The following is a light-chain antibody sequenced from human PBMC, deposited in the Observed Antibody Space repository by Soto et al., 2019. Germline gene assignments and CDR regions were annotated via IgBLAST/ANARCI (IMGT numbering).Light chain of an antibody. CDR3: QQRSDSIT. J-gene: IGKJ5*01. V-gene: IGKV3-11*01. CDR1: HSVTTH. Sequence: EIVLAQFSSSLTLSPGERATLSFWASHSVTTHLAWFQQRPGQTPRLLIYDASTRAPGIPARFSGRGSGADFTLTISSLEPEDFAVYYCQQRSDSITFGQGTRLEIK. CDR2: DAS.